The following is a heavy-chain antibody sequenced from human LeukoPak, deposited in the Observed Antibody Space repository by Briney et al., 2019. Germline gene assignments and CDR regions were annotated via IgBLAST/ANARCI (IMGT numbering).Heavy chain of an antibody. Sequence: GGSLRLSCAASGFTFSSYAMSWVRQAPGKGLEWVSAISGSGGSTYYADSVKGRFTISRDNSKNTLYLQMNSLRAEDTAVYYCAKDVPWDIVVVPAAIPLDYWGQGTLVTVSS. J-gene: IGHJ4*02. CDR1: GFTFSSYA. D-gene: IGHD2-2*01. CDR2: ISGSGGST. CDR3: AKDVPWDIVVVPAAIPLDY. V-gene: IGHV3-23*01.